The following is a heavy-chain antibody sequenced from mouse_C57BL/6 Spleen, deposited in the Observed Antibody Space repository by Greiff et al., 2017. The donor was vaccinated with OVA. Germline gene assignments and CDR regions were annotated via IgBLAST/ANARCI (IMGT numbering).Heavy chain of an antibody. J-gene: IGHJ2*01. CDR1: GFTFSDYY. Sequence: EVHLVESGGGLVQPGGSLKLSCAASGFTFSDYYMYWVRQTPEKRLEWVAYISNGGGSTYYPDTVKGRFTISRDKAKNTLYLQMSRLKSEDTAMYYCARGDYYGSSYNYFDYWGQGTTLTVSS. D-gene: IGHD1-1*01. CDR2: ISNGGGST. CDR3: ARGDYYGSSYNYFDY. V-gene: IGHV5-12*01.